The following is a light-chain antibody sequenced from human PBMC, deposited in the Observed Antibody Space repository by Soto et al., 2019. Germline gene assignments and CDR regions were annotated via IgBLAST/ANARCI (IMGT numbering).Light chain of an antibody. CDR1: SSDVGGYNY. CDR3: SSYTPSNTRQIV. Sequence: QSALTQAASVSGSPGQSITISCTGTSSDVGGYNYVSWYQHHPGKAPKLMIFDVSNRPSGVSNRFSGSKSGNTASLTISGLQPEDEADYYCSSYTPSNTRQIVFGTGTKVTVL. CDR2: DVS. J-gene: IGLJ1*01. V-gene: IGLV2-14*03.